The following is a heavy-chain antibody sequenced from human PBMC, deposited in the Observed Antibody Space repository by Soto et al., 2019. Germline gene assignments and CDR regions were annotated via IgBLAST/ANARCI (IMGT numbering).Heavy chain of an antibody. J-gene: IGHJ5*02. CDR1: GFTVSSNY. CDR3: ARNGDSSDYRGWFDP. V-gene: IGHV3-66*01. Sequence: EVQLVESGGGLVQPGGSLRLSCAASGFTVSSNYMSWVRQAPGRGLEWVSVIDSGGTTDYADSVKGRFTISRDNSKNTLYLQMNSLRAEDTAVYYCARNGDSSDYRGWFDPWGQGTLVTVSS. D-gene: IGHD3-22*01. CDR2: IDSGGTT.